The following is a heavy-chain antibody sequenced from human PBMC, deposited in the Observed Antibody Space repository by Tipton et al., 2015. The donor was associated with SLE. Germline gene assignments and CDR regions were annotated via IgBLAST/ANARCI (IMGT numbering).Heavy chain of an antibody. CDR1: GGSISSGGYY. CDR3: AREWQPLWYFDL. D-gene: IGHD6-13*01. CDR2: IYYSGST. Sequence: TLSLTCTVSGGSISSGGYYWSWIRQHPGKGLEWIGYIYYSGSTYYNPSLKSRVTISVDTSKNQFSLKLNSVTAADTAVYYCAREWQPLWYFDLWGRGTLVTVSS. V-gene: IGHV4-31*03. J-gene: IGHJ2*01.